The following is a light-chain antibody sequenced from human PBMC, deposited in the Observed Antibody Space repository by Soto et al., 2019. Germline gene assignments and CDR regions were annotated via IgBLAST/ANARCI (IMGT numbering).Light chain of an antibody. CDR3: QQYGNTQWT. J-gene: IGKJ1*01. V-gene: IGKV3-20*01. Sequence: EIVLTQSPGTLSLSPGERATLSCRASQSVSSRYVAWYQQKPGQAPRLLIYGASSRATGIPDRFSGSGSGTDFTLTISSLEPEDSAVFYCQQYGNTQWTFGQGTKVEIK. CDR2: GAS. CDR1: QSVSSRY.